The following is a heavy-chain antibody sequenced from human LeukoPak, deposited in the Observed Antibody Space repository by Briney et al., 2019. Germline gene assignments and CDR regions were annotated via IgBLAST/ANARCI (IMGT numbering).Heavy chain of an antibody. CDR2: ISYDGSDK. V-gene: IGHV3-30-3*01. CDR3: ARARIAAPLLDY. CDR1: GFTFSTYT. Sequence: PGGSLRLSCAGSGFTFSTYTMHWVRQAPGKGLEWVAVISYDGSDKYYVDSVKGRFTISRDNSKNTLYLQMGSLRAEDTAVYFCARARIAAPLLDYWGQGSLVTVSS. J-gene: IGHJ4*02. D-gene: IGHD6-13*01.